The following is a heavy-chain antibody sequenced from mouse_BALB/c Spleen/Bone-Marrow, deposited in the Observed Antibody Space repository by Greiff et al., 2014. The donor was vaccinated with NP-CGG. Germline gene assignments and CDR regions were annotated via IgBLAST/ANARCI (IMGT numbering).Heavy chain of an antibody. Sequence: EVQLQQSGAELVKPGASVKLSCTASGFNIKDTYMHWVKQRPEQGPEWIGRIDPANGNTKYDPKFQGKATITADTSSNTAYLQLSSLTSEDTAVYYCASYVYGYYFDYWGQGTTLTVSS. CDR1: GFNIKDTY. CDR3: ASYVYGYYFDY. J-gene: IGHJ2*01. D-gene: IGHD2-2*01. CDR2: IDPANGNT. V-gene: IGHV14-3*02.